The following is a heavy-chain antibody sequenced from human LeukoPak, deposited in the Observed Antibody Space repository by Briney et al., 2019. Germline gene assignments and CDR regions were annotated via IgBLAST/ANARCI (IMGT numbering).Heavy chain of an antibody. J-gene: IGHJ4*02. V-gene: IGHV3-43*01. CDR1: GFTFDDYT. CDR2: ISWDGGST. D-gene: IGHD5-24*01. CDR3: AKDGGEVVGYNYPDY. Sequence: PGGSLRLSCAASGFTFDDYTMHWVRQAPGKGLEWVSLISWDGGSTYYADSVKGRFTISRDNSKNSLYLQMNSLRTEDTALYYCAKDGGEVVGYNYPDYWGQGTLVTVSS.